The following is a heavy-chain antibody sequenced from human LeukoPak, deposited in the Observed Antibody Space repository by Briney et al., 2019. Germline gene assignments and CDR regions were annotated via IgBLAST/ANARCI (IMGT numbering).Heavy chain of an antibody. CDR3: AIKRGYSGYEDY. CDR1: GFTYSIHA. J-gene: IGHJ4*02. V-gene: IGHV3-23*01. Sequence: PGGSLRLSCAASGFTYSIHAMSWVRQTPGKGLEWVSDISGSGDTAHYADSVKGRFTISRDNSKSILYLQMNSLRAEDTALYYCAIKRGYSGYEDYWGQGTLVTVSS. CDR2: ISGSGDTA. D-gene: IGHD5-12*01.